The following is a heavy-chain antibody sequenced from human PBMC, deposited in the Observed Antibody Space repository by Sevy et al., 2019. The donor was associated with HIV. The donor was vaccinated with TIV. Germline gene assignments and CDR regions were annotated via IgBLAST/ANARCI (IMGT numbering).Heavy chain of an antibody. CDR1: GFTVSGNY. D-gene: IGHD3-22*01. CDR3: ARDGYYDASGEYYYYYGMDV. J-gene: IGHJ6*02. V-gene: IGHV3-66*01. Sequence: GGSLRLSCEASGFTVSGNYMAWVRLAPGKGLEWVSPIDSGGSTYYADSVKGRFTISRDNAKNTLYLQMNPLRAEDTDVYFGARDGYYDASGEYYYYYGMDVWGQGTTVTVSS. CDR2: IDSGGST.